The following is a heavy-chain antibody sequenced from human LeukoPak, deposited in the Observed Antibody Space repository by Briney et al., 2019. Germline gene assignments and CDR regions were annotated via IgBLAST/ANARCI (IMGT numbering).Heavy chain of an antibody. J-gene: IGHJ2*01. V-gene: IGHV3-13*01. D-gene: IGHD4-17*01. CDR2: ITIAGDT. CDR1: GFTLSRYD. CDR3: ARTTVTTGPYWYFDL. Sequence: GGSLRLSCAASGFTLSRYDMHWVRQAAGKGLEWVSAITIAGDTYYPGSVKGRFTISRENAKNSLYLQMNSLGAGDTAVYYCARTTVTTGPYWYFDLWGRGTLVTVSS.